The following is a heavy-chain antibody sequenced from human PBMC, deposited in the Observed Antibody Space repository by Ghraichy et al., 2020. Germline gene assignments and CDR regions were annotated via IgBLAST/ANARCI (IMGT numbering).Heavy chain of an antibody. V-gene: IGHV4-34*01. CDR3: ARDTDNMVRGIYNWFDP. CDR2: INHSGST. D-gene: IGHD3-10*01. Sequence: SQTLSLTCAVYGGSFSGYYWSWIRQLPGKGLEWIGEINHSGSTNYNPSLKSRVTISVDTSKNQFSLKLSSVTAADTAVYYCARDTDNMVRGIYNWFDPWGQGTLVTVSS. CDR1: GGSFSGYY. J-gene: IGHJ5*02.